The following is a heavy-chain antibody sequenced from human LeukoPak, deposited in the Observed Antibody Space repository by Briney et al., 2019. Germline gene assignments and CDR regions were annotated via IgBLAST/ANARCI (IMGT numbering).Heavy chain of an antibody. CDR1: GFTFSSYS. CDR2: ISGNGGST. CDR3: AKTILTGGRSWYERPFDY. V-gene: IGHV3-23*01. Sequence: PGGSLRLSCAASGFTFSSYSMNWVRQAPGKGLDWVSVISGNGGSTYYADSVKGRFPISRDNSKNTLYLQMNSLRAEDTAIFYCAKTILTGGRSWYERPFDYWGQGTLVTVSS. D-gene: IGHD6-13*01. J-gene: IGHJ4*02.